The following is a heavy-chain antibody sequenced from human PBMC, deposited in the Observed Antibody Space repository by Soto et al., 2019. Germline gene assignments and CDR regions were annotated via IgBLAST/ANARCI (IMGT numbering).Heavy chain of an antibody. CDR1: GYTFTSYG. J-gene: IGHJ5*02. D-gene: IGHD1-7*01. V-gene: IGHV1-18*01. CDR3: ARDAPLWNYRTSWFDP. Sequence: ASVKVSCKASGYTFTSYGLSWVRQAPGQGLEWMGWISAYNGNTNYAQKLQGRVTMTTDTSTSTAYMELRSLRSDDTAVYYCARDAPLWNYRTSWFDPWGQGTLVTVSS. CDR2: ISAYNGNT.